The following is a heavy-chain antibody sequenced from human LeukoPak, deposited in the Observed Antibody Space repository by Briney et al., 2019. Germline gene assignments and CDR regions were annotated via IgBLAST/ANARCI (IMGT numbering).Heavy chain of an antibody. D-gene: IGHD3-3*01. CDR1: GGTFSSYA. J-gene: IGHJ4*02. Sequence: ASVKVSCKASGGTFSSYAISWVRQAPGQGLEWMGGIIPIFGTANYAQKFQGRVTITADESTSTAYMELSSLRSEDTAVYYCASTIFGVAPGDYWGQGTLVTVSS. CDR2: IIPIFGTA. V-gene: IGHV1-69*13. CDR3: ASTIFGVAPGDY.